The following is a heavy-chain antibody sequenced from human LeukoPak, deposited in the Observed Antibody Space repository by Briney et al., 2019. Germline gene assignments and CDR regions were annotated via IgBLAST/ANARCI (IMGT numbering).Heavy chain of an antibody. Sequence: SETLSLTCTVSGGSISSYYWSWIRQPPGEGLEWIGYIYYSGSTNYNPSLKSRVTISVDTSKNQFSLKLRSVTAADTAVYYCARHADIAVAGALEADDAFDIWGQGTMVTVSS. D-gene: IGHD6-19*01. CDR2: IYYSGST. V-gene: IGHV4-59*08. CDR3: ARHADIAVAGALEADDAFDI. CDR1: GGSISSYY. J-gene: IGHJ3*02.